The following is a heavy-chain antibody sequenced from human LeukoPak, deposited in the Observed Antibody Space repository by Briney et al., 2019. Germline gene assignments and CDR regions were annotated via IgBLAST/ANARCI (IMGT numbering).Heavy chain of an antibody. Sequence: PGGSLRLSCTASGFTFNSYWMNWVRQAPGKGLEWVANIKQDGSEKYYVDSVKGRFTISRDNAKNSMYLQMNSLRAEDTAVYYCARGPVGATAFDYWGQGTLVTVSS. D-gene: IGHD1-26*01. CDR1: GFTFNSYW. V-gene: IGHV3-7*04. J-gene: IGHJ4*02. CDR2: IKQDGSEK. CDR3: ARGPVGATAFDY.